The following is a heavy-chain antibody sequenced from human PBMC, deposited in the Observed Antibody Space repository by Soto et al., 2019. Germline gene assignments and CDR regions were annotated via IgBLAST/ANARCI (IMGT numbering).Heavy chain of an antibody. CDR2: IYHSGST. D-gene: IGHD7-27*01. J-gene: IGHJ4*02. CDR1: CGSFSGYS. Sequence: SETLSLTCAVYCGSFSGYSWSWIRQPPGKGLEWIGYIYHSGSTYHNPSLKSRVTISVDRSKNQFSLKLSSVTAADTAVYYCAKNWNWGSLVHWGQGTLVTVSS. CDR3: AKNWNWGSLVH. V-gene: IGHV4-30-2*01.